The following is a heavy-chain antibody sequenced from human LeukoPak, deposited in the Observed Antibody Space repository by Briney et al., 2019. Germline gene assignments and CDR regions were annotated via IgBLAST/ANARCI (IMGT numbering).Heavy chain of an antibody. Sequence: GGSLRLSCAASGFTFSSYWMHWVRQAPGKGLVWVSRINSDGSSTSYADSVKGRFTISRDNAKNTLYLQMNSLRAEDTAVYCCAICGDWFELAFDIWGQGTMVTVSS. CDR1: GFTFSSYW. D-gene: IGHD2-21*02. CDR2: INSDGSST. J-gene: IGHJ3*02. V-gene: IGHV3-74*01. CDR3: AICGDWFELAFDI.